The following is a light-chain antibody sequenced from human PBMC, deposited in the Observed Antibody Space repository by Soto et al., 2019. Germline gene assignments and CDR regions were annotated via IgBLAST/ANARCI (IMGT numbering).Light chain of an antibody. CDR1: ESVSSN. CDR3: QHYVERSPIT. V-gene: IGKV3-20*01. Sequence: VMTQSPDTLSVSPGERGTLSCRASESVSSNVAWYQQRPGQAPRLLISGASSRATGIPDRFSGSGSGTDFTLTISRLEPEDFALYYCQHYVERSPITFGQGTRLEIK. CDR2: GAS. J-gene: IGKJ5*01.